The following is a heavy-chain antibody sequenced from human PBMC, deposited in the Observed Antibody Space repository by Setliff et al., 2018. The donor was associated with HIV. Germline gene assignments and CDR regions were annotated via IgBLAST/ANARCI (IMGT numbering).Heavy chain of an antibody. D-gene: IGHD3-10*01. CDR1: GGSISNSNYY. Sequence: PSETLSLTCTVSGGSISNSNYYWGWIRQPPGKGLEWIGSIYYSGSAYHNPSLKSRVTIFVDTSKNQFSLKLSSVTAADTAVYYCARHFGSGSYGYFDYWGRGTQVTVSS. CDR2: IYYSGSA. CDR3: ARHFGSGSYGYFDY. V-gene: IGHV4-39*01. J-gene: IGHJ4*02.